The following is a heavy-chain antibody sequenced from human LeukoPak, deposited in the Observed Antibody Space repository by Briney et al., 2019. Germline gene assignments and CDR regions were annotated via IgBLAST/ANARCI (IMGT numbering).Heavy chain of an antibody. CDR3: ARAAGGYSYATHLDY. V-gene: IGHV3-21*01. D-gene: IGHD5-18*01. J-gene: IGHJ4*02. CDR2: ISSTSSYI. Sequence: GGSLRLSCAASGFTFSSYSMNWVRQAPGKGLEWVSSISSTSSYIFYADSLKGRFTISRDNAKNSLFLQMNSLRAEDTAVYYCARAAGGYSYATHLDYWGQGTLVTVSS. CDR1: GFTFSSYS.